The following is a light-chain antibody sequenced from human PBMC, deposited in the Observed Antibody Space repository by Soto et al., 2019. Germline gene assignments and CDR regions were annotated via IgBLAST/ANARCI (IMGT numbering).Light chain of an antibody. CDR3: QSYDSRLSAVV. CDR2: DNS. V-gene: IGLV1-40*01. J-gene: IGLJ2*01. CDR1: SSNIGAGFD. Sequence: QAVVTQPPSASGAPGQRVTISCTGNSSNIGAGFDVHWYQQLPGTAPKLLIYDNSNRPSGVPDRFSGSKSGTSASLAITGLQAEDGTDYYCQSYDSRLSAVVFGGGTKLTVL.